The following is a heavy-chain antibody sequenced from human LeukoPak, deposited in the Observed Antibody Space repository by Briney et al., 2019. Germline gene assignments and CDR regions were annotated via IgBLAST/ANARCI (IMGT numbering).Heavy chain of an antibody. Sequence: PGGSLRLSGAASGFTFSVYAMHWVRQAPGKGLEWVAVISYDGSNKYYADSVKGRFTISRDNSKNTLYLQMNSLRAEDTAVYYCARPPLAAAAADYYYYYGMDVWGQGTTVTVSS. CDR2: ISYDGSNK. D-gene: IGHD6-13*01. V-gene: IGHV3-30*04. J-gene: IGHJ6*02. CDR1: GFTFSVYA. CDR3: ARPPLAAAAADYYYYYGMDV.